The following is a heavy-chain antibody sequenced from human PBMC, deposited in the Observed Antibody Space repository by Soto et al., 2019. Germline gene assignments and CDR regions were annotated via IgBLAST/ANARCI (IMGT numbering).Heavy chain of an antibody. D-gene: IGHD6-13*01. CDR1: GGSFSGYY. CDR2: INHIGST. Sequence: QVQLQQWGAGLLKPSETLSLTCAVYGGSFSGYYWSWIRQPPGKGLEWIGEINHIGSTNYNPSLTSRLTISVDTSKNQCSPKLSSVTAADTAVYYCARGLKAAAAPPRWFDPWAQGTLVTVSS. CDR3: ARGLKAAAAPPRWFDP. J-gene: IGHJ5*02. V-gene: IGHV4-34*01.